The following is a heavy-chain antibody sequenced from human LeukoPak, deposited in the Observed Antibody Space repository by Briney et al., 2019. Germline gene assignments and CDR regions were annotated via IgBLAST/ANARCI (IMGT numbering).Heavy chain of an antibody. CDR2: INHSGST. CDR1: GGSFSGYY. Sequence: PSETLSLTCAVYGGSFSGYYWSWIRQPPGKGLEWIGEINHSGSTYYNPSLKSRVTISVDTSKNQFSLRLSSVTAADTAMYYCARQAYYYDSSGSPHLDTFDIWGQGTMVTVSS. V-gene: IGHV4-34*01. CDR3: ARQAYYYDSSGSPHLDTFDI. D-gene: IGHD3-22*01. J-gene: IGHJ3*02.